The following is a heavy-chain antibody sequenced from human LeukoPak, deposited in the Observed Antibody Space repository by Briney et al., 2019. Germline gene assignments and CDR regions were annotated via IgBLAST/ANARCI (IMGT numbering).Heavy chain of an antibody. CDR1: GASISAFH. CDR3: ARKDGDY. CDR2: IYSSGST. J-gene: IGHJ4*02. V-gene: IGHV4-4*07. Sequence: SETLSLTCTVSGASISAFHWTWFRQPAGKGLEWIGLIYSSGSTRFNPSLKSRVAMSVDLTKNQLALKLTSVTAADTAMYYCARKDGDYWGRGTLVTVSS.